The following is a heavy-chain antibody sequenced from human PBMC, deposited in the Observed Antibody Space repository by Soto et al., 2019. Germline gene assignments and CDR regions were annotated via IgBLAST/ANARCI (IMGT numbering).Heavy chain of an antibody. CDR3: ARDPPLIYSSSSPDY. Sequence: GGSLRLSCAASGFTFSSYSMNWVRQAPGKGLEWVSSISSSSSYIYYADSVKGRFTISRDNAKNSLYLQMNSLRAEDTAVYYCARDPPLIYSSSSPDYWGQGTLVTVSS. CDR2: ISSSSSYI. CDR1: GFTFSSYS. J-gene: IGHJ4*02. V-gene: IGHV3-21*01. D-gene: IGHD6-6*01.